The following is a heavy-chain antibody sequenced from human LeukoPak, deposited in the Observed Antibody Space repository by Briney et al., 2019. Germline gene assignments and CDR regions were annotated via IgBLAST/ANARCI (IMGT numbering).Heavy chain of an antibody. J-gene: IGHJ4*02. CDR1: GFTFSNYS. CDR2: ISSSSYI. Sequence: GGSLRLSCAASGFTFSNYSMNWVRQAPGKGLEWVSSISSSSYIYYADSVKGRFTISRDNAKNSLYLQMNSLRAEDTAVYYCARQLPYTAMDYWGQGTLVTVSS. V-gene: IGHV3-21*01. CDR3: ARQLPYTAMDY. D-gene: IGHD5-18*01.